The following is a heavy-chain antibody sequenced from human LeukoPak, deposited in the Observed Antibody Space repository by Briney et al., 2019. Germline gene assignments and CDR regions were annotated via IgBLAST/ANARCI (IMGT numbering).Heavy chain of an antibody. D-gene: IGHD4-11*01. CDR3: ARGGNDYRDYYYYMDV. Sequence: ASVKVSCKASGYTFTSYYMHWVRQAPGQGLEGMGWISAYNGNTNYAQKLQGRVTMTTDTSTSTAYMELRSLRSDDTAVYYCARGGNDYRDYYYYMDVWGKGTTVTVSS. V-gene: IGHV1-18*04. CDR1: GYTFTSYY. CDR2: ISAYNGNT. J-gene: IGHJ6*03.